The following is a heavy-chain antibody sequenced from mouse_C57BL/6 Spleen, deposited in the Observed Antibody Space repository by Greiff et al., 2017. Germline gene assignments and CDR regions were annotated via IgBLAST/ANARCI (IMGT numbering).Heavy chain of an antibody. D-gene: IGHD1-1*01. J-gene: IGHJ2*01. V-gene: IGHV1-15*01. CDR3: TSVTTVVATGYFDY. CDR2: IDPETGGT. CDR1: GYTFTDYE. Sequence: VQLQESGAELVRPGASVTLSCKASGYTFTDYEMHWVKQTPVHGLEWIGAIDPETGGTAYNQKFKGKAILTADKSSSTAYMELRSLTSEDSAVYYCTSVTTVVATGYFDYWGQGTTLTVSS.